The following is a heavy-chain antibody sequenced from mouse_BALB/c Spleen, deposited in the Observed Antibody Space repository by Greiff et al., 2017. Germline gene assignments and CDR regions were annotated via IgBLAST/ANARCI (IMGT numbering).Heavy chain of an antibody. Sequence: QVQLKQSGPELVKPGASVRISCKASGYTFTSYYIHWVKQRPGQGLEWIGYINPSSGYTNYNQKFKDKATLTADKSSSTAYMQLSSLTSEDSAVYYCARRGYGNYVGYAMDYWGQGTSVTVSS. J-gene: IGHJ4*01. CDR1: GYTFTSYY. CDR2: INPSSGYT. V-gene: IGHV1S26*01. CDR3: ARRGYGNYVGYAMDY. D-gene: IGHD2-1*01.